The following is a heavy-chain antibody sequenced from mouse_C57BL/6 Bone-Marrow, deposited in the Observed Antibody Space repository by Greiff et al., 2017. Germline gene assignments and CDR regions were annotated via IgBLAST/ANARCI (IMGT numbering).Heavy chain of an antibody. D-gene: IGHD2-2*01. CDR2: IDPSDSYT. Sequence: VQLQQPGAELVMPGASVKLSCKASGYTFTSYWMHWVKQRPGQGLAWIGEIDPSDSYTNYTQKFKGKSTLTVDKSSSTAYMQLSSLTSEDSAVYYCAREGIYYGYDWGQGTTLTVSS. V-gene: IGHV1-69*01. J-gene: IGHJ2*01. CDR1: GYTFTSYW. CDR3: AREGIYYGYD.